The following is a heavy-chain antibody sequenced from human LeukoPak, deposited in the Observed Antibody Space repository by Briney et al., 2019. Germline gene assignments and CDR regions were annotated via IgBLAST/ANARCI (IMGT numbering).Heavy chain of an antibody. CDR1: GGSISSHY. CDR3: SSVGSHYDFWSGYSDWFDP. D-gene: IGHD3-3*01. Sequence: SETLSLTCTVSGGSISSHYWSWIRQPPGKGLEWIGYIYYSGGTNYNPSLKSRVTISVDTSKNQFSLKLSSVTAADTAVYYCSSVGSHYDFWSGYSDWFDPWGQGTLVTVSS. J-gene: IGHJ5*02. CDR2: IYYSGGT. V-gene: IGHV4-59*11.